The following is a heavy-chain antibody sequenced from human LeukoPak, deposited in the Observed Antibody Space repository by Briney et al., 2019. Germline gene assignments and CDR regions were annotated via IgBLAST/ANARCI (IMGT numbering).Heavy chain of an antibody. CDR2: ISSTSAYI. V-gene: IGHV3-21*01. J-gene: IGHJ5*01. Sequence: GGSLRLSCAASGFALRSYTVTWVRQAPGKGLEWVSSISSTSAYIYYAESVKGRFSISRDNVDNVVHLQMSSLRHEDTAFYYCARVAVAGPTGWFDSWGQGTLVTVSS. CDR3: ARVAVAGPTGWFDS. D-gene: IGHD6-19*01. CDR1: GFALRSYT.